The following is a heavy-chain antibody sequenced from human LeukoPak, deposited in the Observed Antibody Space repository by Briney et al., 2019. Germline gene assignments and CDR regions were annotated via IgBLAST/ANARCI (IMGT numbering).Heavy chain of an antibody. CDR2: IYHTGST. V-gene: IGHV4-59*02. CDR3: ARGQNFRDGYFQH. J-gene: IGHJ1*01. Sequence: KASETLSLTCTISGGSVSDYYWSWIRQSPGKGLEWIGYIYHTGSTSYSPSLKSRVTISADTSQNQFSLKLSSVTAADTAVYYCARGQNFRDGYFQHWGQGTLVTVSS. CDR1: GGSVSDYY. D-gene: IGHD5-24*01.